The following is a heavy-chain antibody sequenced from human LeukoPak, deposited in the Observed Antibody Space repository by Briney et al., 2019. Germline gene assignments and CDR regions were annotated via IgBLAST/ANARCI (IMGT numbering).Heavy chain of an antibody. Sequence: GGSLRLSCAASGFTFSNYALSWVRQAPGKGLECVSAISGSGGSTYSADSVKGRFTISRDNSKNTLYLQMNSLRAEDTAVYYCARAYYDSSGYLDAFDIWGQGTMVTVSS. CDR2: ISGSGGST. D-gene: IGHD3-22*01. CDR1: GFTFSNYA. CDR3: ARAYYDSSGYLDAFDI. V-gene: IGHV3-23*01. J-gene: IGHJ3*02.